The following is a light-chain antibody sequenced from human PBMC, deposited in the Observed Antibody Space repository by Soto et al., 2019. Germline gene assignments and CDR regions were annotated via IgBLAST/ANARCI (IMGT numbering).Light chain of an antibody. V-gene: IGKV1-5*03. Sequence: DNRVTHSPATLSFSLRVRVTITFRASQSTSSYLAWYQQKPGKAPKLLIYQASSLESGVPSRFSGSGSGTEFTLTISSLQPDDIATYYCQQYNPCWRFGQGTKVDIK. CDR1: QSTSSY. CDR2: QAS. J-gene: IGKJ1*01. CDR3: QQYNPCWR.